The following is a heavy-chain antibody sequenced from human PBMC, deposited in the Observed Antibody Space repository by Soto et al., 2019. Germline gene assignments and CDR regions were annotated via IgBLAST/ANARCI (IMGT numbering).Heavy chain of an antibody. D-gene: IGHD4-17*01. V-gene: IGHV3-30*18. CDR3: AKADYGDYVFDY. Sequence: SLRLSCASSGFTFSSFGMHWVRQAPGKGLEWVALMSYDGSKKYYADSVKGRFTISRDNSNDTLYLQMNSLRGEDTAVYYCAKADYGDYVFDYWGQGTLVTVSS. J-gene: IGHJ4*02. CDR2: MSYDGSKK. CDR1: GFTFSSFG.